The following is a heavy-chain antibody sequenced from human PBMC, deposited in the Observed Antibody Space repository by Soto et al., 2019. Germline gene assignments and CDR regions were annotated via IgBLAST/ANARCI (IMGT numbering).Heavy chain of an antibody. V-gene: IGHV4-31*03. CDR2: IYSSGST. CDR3: ARSSISKKIDH. CDR1: GGSINSGGYY. D-gene: IGHD2-2*01. Sequence: QVQLQESGPGLVKPSQTLTLTCSVSGGSINSGGYYWTWIRQHPGKGLEWIGNIYSSGSTSYKPSLKSRVTIAIDTSKTHFSLKLSSVTAADTAVYYCARSSISKKIDHWGQGTLVTVSS. J-gene: IGHJ4*02.